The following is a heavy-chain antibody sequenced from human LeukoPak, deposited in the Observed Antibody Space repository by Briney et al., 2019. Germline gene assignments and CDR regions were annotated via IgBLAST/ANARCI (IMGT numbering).Heavy chain of an antibody. CDR1: GYSFTSYW. J-gene: IGHJ4*02. Sequence: GESLKISCKGSGYSFTSYWIGWVRQMPGKGLEWMGIIYPGDSDTRYSPSFQGQVTISADKSISTAYLQWSSLKASDTAMYYCARLAGVRDSSGSHPPYFDYWGQGTLVTVSS. V-gene: IGHV5-51*01. CDR3: ARLAGVRDSSGSHPPYFDY. CDR2: IYPGDSDT. D-gene: IGHD3-22*01.